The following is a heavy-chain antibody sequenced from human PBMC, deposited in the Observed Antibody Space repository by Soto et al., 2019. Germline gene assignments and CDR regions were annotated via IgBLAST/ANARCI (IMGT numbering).Heavy chain of an antibody. D-gene: IGHD3-10*01. J-gene: IGHJ5*02. Sequence: QVQLQESGPGLVKPSQTLSLTCTVSGGSISSGGYYWSWIRQHPGKGVEWIGYIYYSGSTYYNPSLKSRVTISVDTSKNQFSLKLSSVTAADTAVHYCARAWGKLRSFGELPTWNWFDPWGQGTLVTVSS. V-gene: IGHV4-31*03. CDR2: IYYSGST. CDR3: ARAWGKLRSFGELPTWNWFDP. CDR1: GGSISSGGYY.